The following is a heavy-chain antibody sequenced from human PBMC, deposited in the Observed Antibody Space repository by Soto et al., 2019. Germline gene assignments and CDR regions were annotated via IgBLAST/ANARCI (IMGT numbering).Heavy chain of an antibody. CDR1: VFAFSNFA. Sequence: XGSLRLSCAASVFAFSNFAMSWVRHSPGKWLEWVSAIGSGSRGTHYAESVEDRFTISRDDSKNTLYLQLNSLTAADTAVYFCAAPRVPVPTHRYFQPWGQGTSVTVSS. CDR2: IGSGSRGT. CDR3: AAPRVPVPTHRYFQP. V-gene: IGHV3-23*01. D-gene: IGHD2-2*01. J-gene: IGHJ1*01.